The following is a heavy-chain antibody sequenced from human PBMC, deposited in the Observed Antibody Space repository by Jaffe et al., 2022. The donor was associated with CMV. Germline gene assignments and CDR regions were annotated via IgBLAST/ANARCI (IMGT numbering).Heavy chain of an antibody. CDR2: ISSSSSYI. D-gene: IGHD6-19*01. V-gene: IGHV3-21*01. CDR3: ARAEDMGGWHIDY. Sequence: EVQLVESGGGLVKPGGSLRLSCAASGFTFSSYSMNWVRQAPGKGLEWVSSISSSSSYIYYADSVKGRFTISRDNAKNSLYLQMNSLRAEDTAVYYCARAEDMGGWHIDYWGQGTLVTVSS. CDR1: GFTFSSYS. J-gene: IGHJ4*02.